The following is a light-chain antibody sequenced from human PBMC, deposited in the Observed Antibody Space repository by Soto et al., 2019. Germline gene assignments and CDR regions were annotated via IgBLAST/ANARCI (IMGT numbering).Light chain of an antibody. CDR1: SSDVGGYNY. Sequence: QSALTQPRSVSGSPGQSVTISCTGTSSDVGGYNYVSWYQQHPDKAPKLMIYDVNKRPSGVPDRFSGSKSGNTASLTISGLQAEDEADYYCYSYAVTSTVIFGGGTKVTVL. CDR3: YSYAVTSTVI. J-gene: IGLJ2*01. CDR2: DVN. V-gene: IGLV2-11*01.